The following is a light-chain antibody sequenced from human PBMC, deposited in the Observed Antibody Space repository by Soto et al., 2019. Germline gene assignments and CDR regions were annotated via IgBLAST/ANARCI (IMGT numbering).Light chain of an antibody. CDR2: GAS. CDR1: QSVSNNY. V-gene: IGKV3-20*01. J-gene: IGKJ5*01. Sequence: EIVLTESPGTLSLSPGERATLSCRASQSVSNNYLAWYQQKPGQAPRLLIYGASNRATGIPDRFSGSGSGTDFTLTISRLEPEDFAVYYCQQYSTSAITFGQGTRLDIK. CDR3: QQYSTSAIT.